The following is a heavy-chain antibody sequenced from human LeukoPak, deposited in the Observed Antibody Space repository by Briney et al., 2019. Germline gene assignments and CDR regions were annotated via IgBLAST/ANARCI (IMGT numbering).Heavy chain of an antibody. CDR1: GGSISSYY. V-gene: IGHV4-59*01. CDR3: ARGGTQLTFPV. D-gene: IGHD4/OR15-4a*01. CDR2: MYYSGSA. J-gene: IGHJ4*02. Sequence: SQTLSLTCSVSGGSISSYYWSWIRQPPGKGLEWIGYMYYSGSANYNPSLKSRVTMSVDTSKNHFSLNLTSVTAADTAVYYCARGGTQLTFPVWGQGTLVTVSS.